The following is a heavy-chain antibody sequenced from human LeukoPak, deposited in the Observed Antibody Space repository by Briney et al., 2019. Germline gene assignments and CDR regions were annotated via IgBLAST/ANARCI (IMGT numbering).Heavy chain of an antibody. CDR3: AMPFTYYDILTGDGDAFDI. D-gene: IGHD3-9*01. J-gene: IGHJ3*02. CDR2: INTNTGNP. V-gene: IGHV7-4-1*02. Sequence: ASVKVSCKASGYTFTSYAMNWVRQAPGQGLEWMGWINTNTGNPTYAQGFTGRFVFSLDTSVSTAYLQISSLKAEDTAVYYCAMPFTYYDILTGDGDAFDIWGQGTMVTVPS. CDR1: GYTFTSYA.